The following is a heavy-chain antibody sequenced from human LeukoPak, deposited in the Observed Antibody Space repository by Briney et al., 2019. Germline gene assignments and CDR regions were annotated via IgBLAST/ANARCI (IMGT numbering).Heavy chain of an antibody. J-gene: IGHJ6*02. D-gene: IGHD2-15*01. Sequence: GSLRLSCVASGFTFRSHGMRWVRQAPGKGLEWVAVIWYDGSNEYFADSVKGRFAISRDNSKNILYLQMNSLRAEDTAVYYCARDIASTRMDVWGQGTTVSVSS. V-gene: IGHV3-33*01. CDR2: IWYDGSNE. CDR1: GFTFRSHG. CDR3: ARDIASTRMDV.